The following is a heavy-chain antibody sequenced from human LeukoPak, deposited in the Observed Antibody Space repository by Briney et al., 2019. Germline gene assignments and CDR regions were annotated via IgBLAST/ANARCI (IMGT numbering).Heavy chain of an antibody. CDR2: IYYSGST. V-gene: IGHV4-59*01. CDR3: ASPFCCSSTSCRDY. Sequence: PSQTLSLTCTVSGGSISSYYWSWIRQPPGKGLEWIGYIYYSGSTNYNPSLKSRVTISVDTSKNQFSLKLSSVTAADTAVYYCASPFCCSSTSCRDYWGQGTLVTVSS. D-gene: IGHD2-2*01. CDR1: GGSISSYY. J-gene: IGHJ4*02.